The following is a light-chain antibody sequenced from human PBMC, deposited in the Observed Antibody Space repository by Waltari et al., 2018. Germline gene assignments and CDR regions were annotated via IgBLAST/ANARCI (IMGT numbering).Light chain of an antibody. J-gene: IGLJ2*01. Sequence: SSELTQDPAVSVALGQTVRITCQGDSLRSYYINWYQQKPGQAPVLVIYGKNNRPSGIPDRFSGSNSKNTASLIITGAQAEDEADCYCSSRDTSGYHVPFGGGTKLTVL. CDR1: SLRSYY. CDR3: SSRDTSGYHVP. CDR2: GKN. V-gene: IGLV3-19*01.